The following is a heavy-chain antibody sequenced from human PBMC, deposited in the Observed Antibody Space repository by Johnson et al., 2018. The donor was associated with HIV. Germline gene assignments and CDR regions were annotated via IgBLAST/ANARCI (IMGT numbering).Heavy chain of an antibody. J-gene: IGHJ3*02. D-gene: IGHD3-22*01. V-gene: IGHV3-23*04. CDR2: ISGSGDSI. CDR1: GFTFSSYA. CDR3: AREGNYYDSSSHVFDI. Sequence: VHLVESGGGVGQPGGSLRVSCSASGFTFSSYAMSWVRQAAGKGLEWVSGISGSGDSIGYADSVRGRFTISRDKSRNTLYLQMNSLRAEDTAVHYCAREGNYYDSSSHVFDIWGQGTMVTVSS.